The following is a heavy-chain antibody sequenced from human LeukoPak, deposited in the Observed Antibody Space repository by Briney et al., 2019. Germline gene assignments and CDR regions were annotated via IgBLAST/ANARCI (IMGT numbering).Heavy chain of an antibody. J-gene: IGHJ4*02. CDR3: ARVRLGEISGWYIFDD. Sequence: GGSLRLFWKASGVTFSRYGFHWGGQAPGPGLGLMAFIRKDAGKTHYADSVKGRFSISRDISKNTLYLQMNSLRAEDTAVYYCARVRLGEISGWYIFDDWGQGTLVTVSS. CDR2: IRKDAGKT. D-gene: IGHD6-19*01. V-gene: IGHV3-30*02. CDR1: GVTFSRYG.